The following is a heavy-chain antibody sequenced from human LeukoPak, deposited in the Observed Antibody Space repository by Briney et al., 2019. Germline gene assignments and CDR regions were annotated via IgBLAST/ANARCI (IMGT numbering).Heavy chain of an antibody. D-gene: IGHD3-10*01. J-gene: IGHJ4*02. CDR2: INGEGGT. CDR3: ARDLVYGSGSCGH. CDR1: GFTFSNYW. V-gene: IGHV3-74*01. Sequence: GGSLRHSCAASGFTFSNYWMQWVRQAPGKGLVWVSRINGEGGTSYADSVKGRFTISRDNAKNTVHLQMNSLRAEDTAVYYCARDLVYGSGSCGHWGQGTLVTVSS.